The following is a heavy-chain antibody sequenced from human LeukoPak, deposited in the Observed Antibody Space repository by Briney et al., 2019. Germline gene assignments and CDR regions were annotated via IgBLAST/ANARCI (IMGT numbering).Heavy chain of an antibody. CDR1: GFTFSSYA. D-gene: IGHD6-13*01. J-gene: IGHJ4*02. V-gene: IGHV3-30-3*01. Sequence: GRSLRLSCAASGFTFSSYAMHWVRQAPGKGLEWVAVISYDGSNKYYADSVKGRFTISRDNAKNSLYLQMNSLRAEDTAVYYCARAGDPGVAAAGYFDYWGQGTLVTVSS. CDR3: ARAGDPGVAAAGYFDY. CDR2: ISYDGSNK.